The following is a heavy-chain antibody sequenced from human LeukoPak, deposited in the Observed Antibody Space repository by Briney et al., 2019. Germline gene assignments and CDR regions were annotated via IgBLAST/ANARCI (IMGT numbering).Heavy chain of an antibody. CDR3: AREDVWSGYLYYFDY. CDR2: ISSSGSTI. J-gene: IGHJ4*02. D-gene: IGHD3-3*01. CDR1: GFTFSSYE. Sequence: GGSLRLSCAASGFTFSSYEMNWVRQAPGKGLEWVSYISSSGSTIYYADSVKGRFTISRDNAKNSLYLQMNSLRAEDTAVYYCAREDVWSGYLYYFDYWGQGTLVTVSS. V-gene: IGHV3-48*03.